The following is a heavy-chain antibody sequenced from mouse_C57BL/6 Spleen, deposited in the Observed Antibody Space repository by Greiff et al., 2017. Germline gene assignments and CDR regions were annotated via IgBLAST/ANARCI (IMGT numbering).Heavy chain of an antibody. V-gene: IGHV3-6*01. J-gene: IGHJ2*01. CDR3: ARGYFDD. CDR2: ISYNGSN. Sequence: EVQLQESGPGLVKPSQSLSLTCSVTGYSITSGYYWNWIRQFPGNKLEWMGYISYNGSNNYNPSLKNRISITRDPSKNQIFLKLNSVITEDTATYYCARGYFDDWGTGTTLTVSS. CDR1: GYSITSGYY.